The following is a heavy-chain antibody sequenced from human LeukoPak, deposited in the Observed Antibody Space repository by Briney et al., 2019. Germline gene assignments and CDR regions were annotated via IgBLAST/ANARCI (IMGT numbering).Heavy chain of an antibody. Sequence: GASVKVSCKASGYTFTGYYMHWVRQAPGQGLEWMGWINPNSGGTNYAQKFQGWVTMTRDTSISTAYMELSRLRSDDTAMYYCARLDEKEVHLRSWGANWFDPWGQGSLVTVSS. CDR1: GYTFTGYY. D-gene: IGHD3-16*01. J-gene: IGHJ5*02. V-gene: IGHV1-2*04. CDR2: INPNSGGT. CDR3: ARLDEKEVHLRSWGANWFDP.